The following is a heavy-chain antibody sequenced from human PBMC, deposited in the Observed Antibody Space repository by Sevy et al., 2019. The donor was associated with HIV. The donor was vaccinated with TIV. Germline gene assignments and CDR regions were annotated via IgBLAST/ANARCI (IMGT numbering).Heavy chain of an antibody. CDR2: VFSSGNT. D-gene: IGHD3-9*01. CDR1: GGSISGHH. Sequence: SETLSLTCSVSGGSISGHHWSWIRRPPGKGLQWVGCVFSSGNTKYNPSLKSRVTISPDTSNSQFSLKLTSATTADTAVYYCARSGALGFSDLGFDSWGQGTLVTVSS. J-gene: IGHJ4*02. CDR3: ARSGALGFSDLGFDS. V-gene: IGHV4-59*11.